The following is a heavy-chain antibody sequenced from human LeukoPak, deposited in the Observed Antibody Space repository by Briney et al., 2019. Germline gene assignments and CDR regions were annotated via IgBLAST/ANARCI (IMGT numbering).Heavy chain of an antibody. D-gene: IGHD3-22*01. V-gene: IGHV4-34*01. J-gene: IGHJ3*02. Sequence: SETLSLTCAVYGGSFSGCYWSWIRQPPGKGLEWIGEINHSGSTNYNPSLKSRVTISVDTSKNQFSLKLSSVTAADTAVYYCASYYYDSADAFDIWGQGTMVTVSS. CDR3: ASYYYDSADAFDI. CDR2: INHSGST. CDR1: GGSFSGCY.